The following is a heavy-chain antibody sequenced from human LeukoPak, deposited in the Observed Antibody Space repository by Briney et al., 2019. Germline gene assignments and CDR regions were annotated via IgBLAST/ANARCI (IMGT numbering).Heavy chain of an antibody. Sequence: ASVKVSCKAAGYTFTGYYMFWVRQARGQGLEWMGWINPNSGGTNYAQKFQGRVTLTRDTSISTGYMELSRLRSDDTAVYYCATYFLDTSARDWGQGTLVTVSS. CDR1: GYTFTGYY. V-gene: IGHV1-2*02. D-gene: IGHD3-22*01. CDR2: INPNSGGT. J-gene: IGHJ4*02. CDR3: ATYFLDTSARD.